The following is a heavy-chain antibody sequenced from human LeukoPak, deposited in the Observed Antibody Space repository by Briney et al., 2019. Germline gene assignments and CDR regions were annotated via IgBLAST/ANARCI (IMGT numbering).Heavy chain of an antibody. CDR2: IYYSGST. CDR3: ARHEEIAAAGTQPSDYYYGMDV. Sequence: SETLSLTCTVSGGSISSYYWSWIRQPPGKGLEWIGYIYYSGSTNYNPSLKSRVTISVDTSKNQFSLKLSSVTAADTAVYYCARHEEIAAAGTQPSDYYYGMDVWGQGTTVTVSS. D-gene: IGHD6-13*01. V-gene: IGHV4-59*08. CDR1: GGSISSYY. J-gene: IGHJ6*02.